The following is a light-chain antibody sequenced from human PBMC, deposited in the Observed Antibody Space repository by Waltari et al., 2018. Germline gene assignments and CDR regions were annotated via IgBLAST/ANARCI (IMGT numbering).Light chain of an antibody. J-gene: IGLJ2*01. CDR1: SSNIGAGYD. CDR2: GNN. Sequence: QSVLTQPPSVSGAPGQRVTISCTGSSSNIGAGYDVHWYQQLPGTAPKLLISGNNSRPSGFPDRFSGSKSGTSASLAITRLQAEDEANYYCQSYDTNLVGFGGGTKLTVL. CDR3: QSYDTNLVG. V-gene: IGLV1-40*01.